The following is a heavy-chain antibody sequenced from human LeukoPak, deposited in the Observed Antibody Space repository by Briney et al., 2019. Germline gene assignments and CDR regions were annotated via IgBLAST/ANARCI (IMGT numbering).Heavy chain of an antibody. CDR1: GGSISSHY. V-gene: IGHV4-59*11. J-gene: IGHJ3*02. CDR2: IYHTGST. Sequence: SETLSLTCTVSGGSISSHYWSWFRQPPGKGLEWIGYIYHTGSTNYNPSLKSRVTISVDTSKNQFSLKLSSVTAADTAVYYCARSDYGDYGFAFDIWGQGTMVTVSS. CDR3: ARSDYGDYGFAFDI. D-gene: IGHD4-17*01.